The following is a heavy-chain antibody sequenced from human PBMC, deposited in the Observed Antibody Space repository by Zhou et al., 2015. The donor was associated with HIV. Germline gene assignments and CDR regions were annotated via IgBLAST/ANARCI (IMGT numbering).Heavy chain of an antibody. CDR2: IIPIVGTV. Sequence: LVQSGTEVRKPGSSVNVSCKASGGTFSGSDISWVRQAPGQGLEWMGGIIPIVGTVEYAQKFQGRVTITADESTSTTYMELTSLRSEDTAVYYCARDRSLAWGQGTLVTVSS. CDR1: GGTFSGSD. CDR3: ARDRSLA. D-gene: IGHD3-3*01. V-gene: IGHV1-69*01. J-gene: IGHJ5*02.